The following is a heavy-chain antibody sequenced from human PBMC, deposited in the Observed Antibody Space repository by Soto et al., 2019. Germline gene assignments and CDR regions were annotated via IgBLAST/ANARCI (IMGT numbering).Heavy chain of an antibody. J-gene: IGHJ4*02. V-gene: IGHV3-73*01. CDR1: GFTFSGST. Sequence: GGSLRLSCAASGFTFSGSTMDWVRQASGKGLEWVGRIRNKANDYATAYAASVKGRFTVSRDDSKNTAYLQMNSLKTEDTAVYYCTRRPLEGQGDYWGQGTLVTVSS. CDR2: IRNKANDYAT. CDR3: TRRPLEGQGDY.